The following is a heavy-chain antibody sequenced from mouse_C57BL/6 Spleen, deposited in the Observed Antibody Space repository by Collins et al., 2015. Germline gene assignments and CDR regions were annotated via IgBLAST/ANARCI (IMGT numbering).Heavy chain of an antibody. CDR3: ARQANYYGSSYRYFDV. J-gene: IGHJ1*03. CDR2: IYPGSGST. CDR1: GYTFTSYW. Sequence: QVQLQQPGAELVKPGASVKMSCKASGYTFTSYWITWVKQRPGQGLEWIGDIYPGSGSTNYNEKFKSKATLTVDTSSSTAYMQLSSLTSEDSAVYYCARQANYYGSSYRYFDVWGTGTTVTVSS. D-gene: IGHD1-1*01. V-gene: IGHV1-55*01.